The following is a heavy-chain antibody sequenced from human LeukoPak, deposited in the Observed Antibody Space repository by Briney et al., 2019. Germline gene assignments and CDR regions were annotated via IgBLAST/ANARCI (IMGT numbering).Heavy chain of an antibody. Sequence: GESLKISCKGFGYSFSDYWIGWVRQMPGKGLEWVGIIYPGDSDTRYSPSLQGQVTISPDKSISTVYLQWSSLKASDTAMYYCARTLQSYGHNYFDPWGQGTLVTVSS. CDR1: GYSFSDYW. CDR2: IYPGDSDT. D-gene: IGHD5-18*01. J-gene: IGHJ5*02. V-gene: IGHV5-51*01. CDR3: ARTLQSYGHNYFDP.